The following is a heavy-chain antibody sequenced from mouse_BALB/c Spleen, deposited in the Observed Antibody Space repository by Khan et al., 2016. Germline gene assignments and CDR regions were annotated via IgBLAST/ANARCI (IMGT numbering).Heavy chain of an antibody. CDR3: PRRRMLDLYYAMDY. CDR2: IKTYSGEA. J-gene: IGHJ4*01. CDR1: GYAFTNYG. Sequence: QIQLVQSGPEVKKPGETVKISCKTAGYAFTNYGMNWVKQAPGKGLKWMGWIKTYSGEATYATDFKGRFAFSLETSASTAYLQINSLKNEDMATYFCPRRRMLDLYYAMDYWGQGTSVTVSS. V-gene: IGHV9-1*02. D-gene: IGHD3-1*01.